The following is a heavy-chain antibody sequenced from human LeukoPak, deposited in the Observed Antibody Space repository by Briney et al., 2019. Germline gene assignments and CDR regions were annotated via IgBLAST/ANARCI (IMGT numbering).Heavy chain of an antibody. Sequence: PGRSLRLSCAASGFTFDDYAMHWVRQAPGKGLEWVSGISWNSGSIGYADSVKGRFTISRDNAKNSLYLQTNSLRAEDAALYYCAKGPRDSSGYYPSLYYFDYWGQGTLVTVSS. CDR3: AKGPRDSSGYYPSLYYFDY. D-gene: IGHD3-22*01. CDR2: ISWNSGSI. CDR1: GFTFDDYA. J-gene: IGHJ4*02. V-gene: IGHV3-9*01.